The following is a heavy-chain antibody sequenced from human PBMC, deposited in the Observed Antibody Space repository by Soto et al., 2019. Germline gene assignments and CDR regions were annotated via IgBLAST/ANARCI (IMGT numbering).Heavy chain of an antibody. J-gene: IGHJ4*02. V-gene: IGHV4-4*07. CDR2: MATSGST. CDR1: GASINNYY. Sequence: GALSLLSTVPGASINNYYWSWVRQPAGKGLEWIGRMATSGSTNYNPSLKSRVTMSVDTSKNQFSLMLNSVTAADTAVYYCRRDFDYWGQGTLVTVSS. D-gene: IGHD6-6*01. CDR3: RRDFDY.